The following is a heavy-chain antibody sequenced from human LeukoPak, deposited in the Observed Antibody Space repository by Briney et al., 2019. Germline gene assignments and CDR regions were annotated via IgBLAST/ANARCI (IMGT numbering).Heavy chain of an antibody. J-gene: IGHJ5*02. CDR2: ISAYNGNT. D-gene: IGHD3-16*02. Sequence: ASVKVSCKASGHTFTSYGISWVRQAPGQGLEWMGWISAYNGNTNYAQKLQGRVTMTTDTSTSTAYMELRSLRSDDTAVYYCARIRDDYVWGSYRMIPFDPWGQGTLVTVSS. CDR3: ARIRDDYVWGSYRMIPFDP. V-gene: IGHV1-18*01. CDR1: GHTFTSYG.